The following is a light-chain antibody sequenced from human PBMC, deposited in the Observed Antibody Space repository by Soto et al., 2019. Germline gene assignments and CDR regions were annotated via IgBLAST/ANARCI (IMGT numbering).Light chain of an antibody. J-gene: IGKJ4*01. Sequence: EIVLTQSPGTLSVSPGDRVTLSCRASQSVDINLAWYQQRAGQAPRLLIYDASNRATGIPARFSGSGSGTDFTLTISSLEPEDFAVYYCQQRSNWPLTFGGGTKVDIK. CDR2: DAS. CDR3: QQRSNWPLT. CDR1: QSVDIN. V-gene: IGKV3-11*01.